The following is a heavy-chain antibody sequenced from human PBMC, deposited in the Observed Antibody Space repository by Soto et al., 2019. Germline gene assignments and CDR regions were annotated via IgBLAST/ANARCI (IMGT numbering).Heavy chain of an antibody. CDR3: ARAARGYYFDYWYFDL. J-gene: IGHJ2*01. Sequence: GGSLRLSYAASGLTISDHVMDWVRQAPGKGLEWVGRIRKAANSCTTQYAASVKGRFTISRDDSKTALYLEMNSLKTEDTAVYYCARAARGYYFDYWYFDLWGRGTLVTVSP. CDR2: IRKAANSCTT. D-gene: IGHD3-22*01. CDR1: GLTISDHV. V-gene: IGHV3-72*01.